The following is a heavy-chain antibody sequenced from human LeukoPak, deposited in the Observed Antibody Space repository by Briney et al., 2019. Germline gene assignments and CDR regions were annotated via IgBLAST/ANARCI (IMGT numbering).Heavy chain of an antibody. CDR1: GLTFSSYS. CDR2: ISSSSSTI. J-gene: IGHJ5*02. CDR3: ASGAGYYYGSGSHLGWFDP. D-gene: IGHD3-10*01. Sequence: GGALRLSCAASGLTFSSYSMNWVRQAPGKGPEWVSYISSSSSTIYYADSVKGRFTISRDNAKNSLYLQMNSLRAEDTAVYYCASGAGYYYGSGSHLGWFDPWGQGTLVTVSS. V-gene: IGHV3-48*01.